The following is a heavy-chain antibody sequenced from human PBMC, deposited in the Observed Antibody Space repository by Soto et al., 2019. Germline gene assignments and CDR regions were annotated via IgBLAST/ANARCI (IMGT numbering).Heavy chain of an antibody. Sequence: EVQLVESGGGLVKPGGSLRLSCAASGFTFSSYSMNWVRQAPGKGLEWVSSISSSSSYIYYADSVKGRFTVSRDNAKNSLYLQMNSLRAEDTAVYYCARVVQSGGSGSYYNGHYYYYYMDVWGKGTTVTVSS. V-gene: IGHV3-21*01. CDR3: ARVVQSGGSGSYYNGHYYYYYMDV. CDR2: ISSSSSYI. CDR1: GFTFSSYS. D-gene: IGHD3-10*01. J-gene: IGHJ6*03.